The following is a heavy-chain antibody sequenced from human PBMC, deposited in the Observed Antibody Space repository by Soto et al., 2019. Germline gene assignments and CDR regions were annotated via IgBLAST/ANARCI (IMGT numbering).Heavy chain of an antibody. D-gene: IGHD2-15*01. CDR2: IYYSRST. J-gene: IGHJ4*02. V-gene: IGHV4-30-4*01. CDR1: GDSISSGDYY. CDR3: ARTLGGYFDY. Sequence: QVQLQESGPGLVKPSQTLSLTCTVSGDSISSGDYYWSWIRQPPGKGLEWIGYIYYSRSTYYNPSLKSRVTMSVDTFKNQFSMKLSSVTAADTAVYYCARTLGGYFDYWGQGTLVTVSS.